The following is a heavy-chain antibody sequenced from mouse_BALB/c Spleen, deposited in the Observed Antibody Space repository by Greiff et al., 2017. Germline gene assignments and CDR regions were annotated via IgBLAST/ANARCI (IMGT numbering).Heavy chain of an antibody. CDR3: AREPDDYDYAMDY. CDR2: IDPGDGDT. Sequence: QVQLQQPGAELVRPGASVKISCKASGYAFSSYWMNWVKQRPGQGLEWIGQIDPGDGDTNYNGKFKGKATLTAAKSSSTAYMQLSSLTSEDSAVYFCAREPDDYDYAMDYWGQGTSVTVSS. D-gene: IGHD2-4*01. V-gene: IGHV1-80*01. CDR1: GYAFSSYW. J-gene: IGHJ4*01.